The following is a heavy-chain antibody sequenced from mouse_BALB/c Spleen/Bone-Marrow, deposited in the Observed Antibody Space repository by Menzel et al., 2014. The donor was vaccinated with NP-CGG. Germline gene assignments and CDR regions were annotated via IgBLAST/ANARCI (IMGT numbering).Heavy chain of an antibody. CDR1: GYSITSGYY. V-gene: IGHV3-6*02. CDR2: ISYDGSN. J-gene: IGHJ3*01. Sequence: EVKLQESGPGLVKPSQSLSLTCSVTGYSITSGYYWNWIRQFPGNKLEWMGYISYDGSNNYNPSLKNRISITRDTSKNQFFLKLNSVTTEDTATYYCAREDYYYGSPFAYWGQGTLVIVSA. CDR3: AREDYYYGSPFAY. D-gene: IGHD1-1*01.